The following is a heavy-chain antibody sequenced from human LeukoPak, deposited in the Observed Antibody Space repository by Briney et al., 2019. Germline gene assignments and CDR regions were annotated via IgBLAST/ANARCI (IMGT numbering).Heavy chain of an antibody. CDR1: GYTFTGYY. CDR2: INPNSGGT. D-gene: IGHD1-26*01. CDR3: ARVKPVGAPPLPDY. V-gene: IGHV1-2*02. Sequence: ASVKVSYKASGYTFTGYYMYSVPQAPGQGLGWVGWINPNSGGTNSAQKFQGRVTITRDTSISTTYMELSRLRSDDTAVYYCARVKPVGAPPLPDYWGQGTLVTVSS. J-gene: IGHJ4*02.